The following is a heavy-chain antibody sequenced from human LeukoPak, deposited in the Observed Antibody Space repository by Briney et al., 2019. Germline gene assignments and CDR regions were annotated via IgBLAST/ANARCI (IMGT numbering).Heavy chain of an antibody. CDR2: ISDSGGST. D-gene: IGHD3-16*01. CDR1: GFTFSSYD. Sequence: GGTLRLSCAASGFTFSSYDMSWVRQAPGKGLEWVSGISDSGGSTYYADSVKGRFTISRDNSKNTLYLQMNSLRPEDTAVYYCAKLQWGRHDAFDIWGQGIMVTVSS. V-gene: IGHV3-23*01. J-gene: IGHJ3*02. CDR3: AKLQWGRHDAFDI.